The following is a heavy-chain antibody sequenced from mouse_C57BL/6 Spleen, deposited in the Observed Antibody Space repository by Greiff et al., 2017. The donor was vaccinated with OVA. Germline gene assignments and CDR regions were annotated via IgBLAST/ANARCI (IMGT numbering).Heavy chain of an antibody. V-gene: IGHV3-6*01. CDR2: ISYDGSN. CDR3: ARRGDSFDD. Sequence: EVQLQESGPGLVKPSQSLSLTCSVTGYSITSGYYWSWIRQFPGNKLEWMGYISYDGSNNYNPSLKNRISITRDTSKNQFFLKLNSVTTEDTATYYCARRGDSFDDWGQGTTLTVSS. J-gene: IGHJ2*01. CDR1: GYSITSGYY.